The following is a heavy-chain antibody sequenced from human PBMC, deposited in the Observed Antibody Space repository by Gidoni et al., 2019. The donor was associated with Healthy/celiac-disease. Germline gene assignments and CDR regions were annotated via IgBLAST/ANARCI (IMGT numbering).Heavy chain of an antibody. Sequence: QVQLVQSGAAVKKPGPSVKVSCTDSGYTLTELSMHWGRQAPGKGLEWMGGFDPEDGETIYAQKFQGRGTMTENTSTDTAYMELSSLRSEDTDVYYCATGMRTIFGVVMGFDYWGQGTLGTVSS. CDR1: GYTLTELS. J-gene: IGHJ4*02. D-gene: IGHD3-3*01. CDR3: ATGMRTIFGVVMGFDY. V-gene: IGHV1-24*01. CDR2: FDPEDGET.